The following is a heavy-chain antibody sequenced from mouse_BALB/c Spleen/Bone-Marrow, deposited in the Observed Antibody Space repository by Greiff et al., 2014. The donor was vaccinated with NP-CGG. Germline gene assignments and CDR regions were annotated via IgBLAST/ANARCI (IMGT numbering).Heavy chain of an antibody. Sequence: VQLQQSGAELVKPGASVKLSCTASGFNIKDTYMHWVKQRPEQGLEWIGRIDPANGNTKYDPKFQGKATITADTSSNTAYLQLSXXXXEDTAVYYCAPYYYGSSQFAYWGQGTLVTVSA. J-gene: IGHJ3*01. D-gene: IGHD1-1*01. V-gene: IGHV14-3*02. CDR2: IDPANGNT. CDR3: APYYYGSSQFAY. CDR1: GFNIKDTY.